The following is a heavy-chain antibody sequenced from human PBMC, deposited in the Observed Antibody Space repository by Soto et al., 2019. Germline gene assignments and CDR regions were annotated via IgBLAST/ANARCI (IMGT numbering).Heavy chain of an antibody. CDR1: GFPFSGYL. D-gene: IGHD3-10*01. CDR2: INHDGSEM. V-gene: IGHV3-7*05. J-gene: IGHJ3*02. Sequence: EVQVVESGGGSVQPGGSLRLSCTVSGFPFSGYLMDWVRQAPGKGLEWVANINHDGSEMYYGDSVKGRFTISRDNAKNSLYLQMNSLRVEDTAVYYCDRGLVDMWGQGTMVTVSS. CDR3: DRGLVDM.